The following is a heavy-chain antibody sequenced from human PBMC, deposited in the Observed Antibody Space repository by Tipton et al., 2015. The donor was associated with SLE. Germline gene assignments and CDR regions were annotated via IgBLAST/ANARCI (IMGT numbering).Heavy chain of an antibody. CDR3: ARHISPLGAFDI. J-gene: IGHJ3*02. Sequence: TLSLTCTVSGGSISSGGYYWSWIRQHPGKGLEWIGNIYYSGSTNYNPSLKSRVTISVDTPKNQFSLKLSSVTAADTAVYYCARHISPLGAFDIWGQGTMVTVSS. V-gene: IGHV4-61*08. D-gene: IGHD2-21*01. CDR1: GGSISSGGYY. CDR2: IYYSGST.